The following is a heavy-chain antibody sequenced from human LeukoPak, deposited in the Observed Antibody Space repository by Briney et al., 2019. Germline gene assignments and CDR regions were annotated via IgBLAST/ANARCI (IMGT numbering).Heavy chain of an antibody. V-gene: IGHV4-34*01. CDR3: ARERPRWLQLTYYFDY. J-gene: IGHJ4*02. CDR1: GGSFSGYY. D-gene: IGHD5-24*01. CDR2: INHSGST. Sequence: SETLSLTCAVYGGSFSGYYWSWIRQPPGKRLEWIGEINHSGSTNYNPSLKSRVTISVDTSKNQFSLKLSSVTAPDTAVYYCARERPRWLQLTYYFDYWGQGTLVTVSS.